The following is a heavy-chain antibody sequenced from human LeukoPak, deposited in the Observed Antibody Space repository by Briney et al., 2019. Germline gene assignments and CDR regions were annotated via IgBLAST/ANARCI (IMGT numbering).Heavy chain of an antibody. V-gene: IGHV3-9*01. J-gene: IGHJ5*01. CDR1: GFTFDDYA. CDR2: ISWNSGSI. CDR3: AKDIRSYSSGWFDY. D-gene: IGHD6-19*01. Sequence: GGSLRLSCAASGFTFDDYAMHWVRQAPGKGLEWVSGISWNSGSIGCADSVKGRFTISRDNAKNSLYLQMNSLRAEDTALYYCAKDIRSYSSGWFDYWGQGTLVTVSS.